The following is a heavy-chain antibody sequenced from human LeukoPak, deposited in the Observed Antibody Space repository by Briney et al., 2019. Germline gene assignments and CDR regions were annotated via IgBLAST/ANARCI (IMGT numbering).Heavy chain of an antibody. D-gene: IGHD4-23*01. V-gene: IGHV1-69*05. CDR1: GGTFSSYA. CDR3: AREGYVTRYNTHWFDP. Sequence: SVKVSCKASGGTFSSYAISWVRQAPGQGLEWMGGIIPIFGTANYAQKFQGRVTITTDESTSTAYMELSSLRSEDTAVYYCAREGYVTRYNTHWFDPWGQGTLVTVSS. CDR2: IIPIFGTA. J-gene: IGHJ5*02.